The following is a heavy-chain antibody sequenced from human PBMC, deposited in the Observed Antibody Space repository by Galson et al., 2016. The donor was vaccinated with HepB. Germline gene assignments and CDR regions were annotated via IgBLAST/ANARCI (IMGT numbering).Heavy chain of an antibody. Sequence: SLRLSCAASGFTFSHYSMNWVRQAPGKGLEWVSSISTSSDYIYYADSVKGRFTISRDNAKKSLYLQMNNLRAEDTAVYYFASSPGGRYSSNWYKLGYWGQGTLVTVSS. D-gene: IGHD6-13*01. CDR3: ASSPGGRYSSNWYKLGY. J-gene: IGHJ4*02. V-gene: IGHV3-21*01. CDR2: ISTSSDYI. CDR1: GFTFSHYS.